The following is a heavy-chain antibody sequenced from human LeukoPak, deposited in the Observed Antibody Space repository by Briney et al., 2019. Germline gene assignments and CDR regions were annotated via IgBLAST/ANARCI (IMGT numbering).Heavy chain of an antibody. D-gene: IGHD1-20*01. V-gene: IGHV1-18*01. CDR3: AGSLRYNWYLDY. CDR2: INSYNGNT. Sequence: ASVKVCCTAAGYTFTSFGISWVRQARGHGLERMGWINSYNGNTNYAQKLQGRVTMTTDTSTSTAYMELRSLRSDDTAVYYYAGSLRYNWYLDYWGQGTLVTVSS. J-gene: IGHJ4*02. CDR1: GYTFTSFG.